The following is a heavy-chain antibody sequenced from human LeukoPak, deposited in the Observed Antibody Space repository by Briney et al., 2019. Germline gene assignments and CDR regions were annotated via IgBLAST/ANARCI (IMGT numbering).Heavy chain of an antibody. J-gene: IGHJ4*02. CDR1: GYTFTGYY. CDR2: INPNSGDT. Sequence: ASVKVSCKASGYTFTGYYMHWVRQAPGQGLEWMGWINPNSGDTTHAQKFQARVTMTRDKSINTAYVGLTSLTSDDRAVYYCARGAGISGTNWVRLDYFDFRGQGTLVTVSS. V-gene: IGHV1-2*02. D-gene: IGHD1-7*01. CDR3: ARGAGISGTNWVRLDYFDF.